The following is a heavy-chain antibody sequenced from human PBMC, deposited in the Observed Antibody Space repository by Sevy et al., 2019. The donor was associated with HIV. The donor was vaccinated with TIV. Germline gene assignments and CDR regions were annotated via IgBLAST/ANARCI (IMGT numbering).Heavy chain of an antibody. CDR3: ATRGSSWHNTGDY. CDR1: GFTFSSYG. V-gene: IGHV3-30*03. Sequence: GVSLRLSCAASGFTFSSYGMHWVRQAPGKGLEWVAVISHDGSTEYHADSVKGRFTISRDNSKNTLYLQMNSLRAEDTAVYYCATRGSSWHNTGDYWGQGTLVTVSS. J-gene: IGHJ4*02. CDR2: ISHDGSTE. D-gene: IGHD6-13*01.